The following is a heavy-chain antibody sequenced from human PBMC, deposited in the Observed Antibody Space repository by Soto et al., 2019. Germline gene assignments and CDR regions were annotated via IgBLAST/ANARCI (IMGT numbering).Heavy chain of an antibody. CDR2: RNPNSGNT. Sequence: QVHLVQSGAEVRKPGASVKVSCKASGYTFTSYDINWVRQATGQGLEWMGWRNPNSGNTAYAQKFQGRVTMTRNTSISTAHMELSSRRSEDTAVYYCARERTRGFEPWGQGTLVTVSS. CDR3: ARERTRGFEP. J-gene: IGHJ5*02. CDR1: GYTFTSYD. V-gene: IGHV1-8*01.